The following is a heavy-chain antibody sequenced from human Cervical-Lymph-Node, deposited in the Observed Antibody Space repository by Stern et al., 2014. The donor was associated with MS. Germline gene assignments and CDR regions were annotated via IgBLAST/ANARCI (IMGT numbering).Heavy chain of an antibody. CDR1: GGSISSYY. J-gene: IGHJ6*02. D-gene: IGHD2/OR15-2a*01. CDR3: ARGSLGPFSYYYAMDV. V-gene: IGHV4-59*08. Sequence: VQLEESGPGLVKPSETLSLTCTVSGGSISSYYWSWIRQPPGKGLEWIGYIYYSGSTNYNPSLKTRVTISVNPSKTQFPLKLSSVTAADTAVFYCARGSLGPFSYYYAMDVWGQGTTVTVSS. CDR2: IYYSGST.